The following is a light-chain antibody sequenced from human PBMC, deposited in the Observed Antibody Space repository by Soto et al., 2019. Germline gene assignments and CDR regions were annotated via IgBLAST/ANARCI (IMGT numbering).Light chain of an antibody. Sequence: EIVMTQSPATLSVSPGERATLSCRASQSLSSNLAWYQQKPGQAPRLLIYGASTRATGIPARFSGSGSGTEFTLTISSLQSEDFAVYYCQQYNNWPYTFGQGTQLEIK. CDR3: QQYNNWPYT. CDR2: GAS. V-gene: IGKV3-15*01. CDR1: QSLSSN. J-gene: IGKJ2*01.